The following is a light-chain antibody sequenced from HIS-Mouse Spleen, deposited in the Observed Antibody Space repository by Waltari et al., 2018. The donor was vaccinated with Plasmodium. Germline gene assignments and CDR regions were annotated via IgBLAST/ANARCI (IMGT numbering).Light chain of an antibody. J-gene: IGLJ2*01. V-gene: IGLV2-8*01. CDR1: SSDVGGYNY. CDR3: SSYAGSNNLV. Sequence: QSALTQPPSASGSPGQSVTISCTGTSSDVGGYNYVSWYQQHPGKAPTLLIYGVSKRPAGVPDRFSGSESGNTASRTVAGLQAEDEADYCCSSYAGSNNLVFGGGTKLTVL. CDR2: GVS.